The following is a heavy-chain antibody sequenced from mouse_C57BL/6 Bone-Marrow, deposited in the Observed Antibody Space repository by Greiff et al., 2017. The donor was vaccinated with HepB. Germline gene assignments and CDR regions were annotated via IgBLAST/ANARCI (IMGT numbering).Heavy chain of an antibody. CDR1: GFTFSNYW. J-gene: IGHJ1*03. V-gene: IGHV6-3*01. CDR3: TGDPTIPSYWYFDV. D-gene: IGHD1-1*02. Sequence: DVKVEESGGGLVQPGGSMKLSCVASGFTFSNYWMNWVRQSPEKGLEWVAQIRLNSDNSATHYAGSVKGRFTITRDDTKSSVYLQMNNLRAEDTGIYYCTGDPTIPSYWYFDVWGTGTTVTVSS. CDR2: IRLNSDNSAT.